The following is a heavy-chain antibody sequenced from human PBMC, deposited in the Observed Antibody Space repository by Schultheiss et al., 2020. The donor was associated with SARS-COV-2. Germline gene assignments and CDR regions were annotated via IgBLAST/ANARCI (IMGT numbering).Heavy chain of an antibody. Sequence: SETLSLTCTVSGGSISSYYWSWIRQPPGKGLEWIGEINHSGSTNYNPSLKSRVTISVDRSKNQFSLKLSSVTAADTAVYYCARDTAADYGSGSYSYYYYGMDVWGQGTTVTV. CDR2: INHSGST. D-gene: IGHD3-10*01. V-gene: IGHV4-34*01. CDR3: ARDTAADYGSGSYSYYYYGMDV. CDR1: GGSISSYY. J-gene: IGHJ6*02.